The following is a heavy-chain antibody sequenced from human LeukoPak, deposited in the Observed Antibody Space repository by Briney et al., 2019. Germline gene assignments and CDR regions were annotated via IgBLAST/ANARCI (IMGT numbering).Heavy chain of an antibody. V-gene: IGHV5-10-1*01. J-gene: IGHJ3*02. D-gene: IGHD3-10*01. CDR1: GYSFTSYW. CDR2: IDPSDSYT. CDR3: ARYKRTTMVRGDAFDI. Sequence: GESLKISCKGSGYSFTSYWISWVRQMPGKGLEWMGRIDPSDSYTNYSPSFQGHVTISADKSISTAYLQWSSLKASDTAMYYCARYKRTTMVRGDAFDIWGQGTMVTVSS.